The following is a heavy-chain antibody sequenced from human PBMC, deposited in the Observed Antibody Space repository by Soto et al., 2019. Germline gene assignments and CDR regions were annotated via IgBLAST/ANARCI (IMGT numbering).Heavy chain of an antibody. D-gene: IGHD4-17*01. Sequence: QVQLVQSGAEVKKPGSSVKVSCKASGGTFSSYAISWVRQAPGQGLEWMGGIIPIFGTANYAQKFQGRVTITADKSTSTDYRELSSLRSEDTAVYYCARAKDYGGNRDAFDIWGQGTMVTVSS. J-gene: IGHJ3*02. CDR1: GGTFSSYA. CDR2: IIPIFGTA. CDR3: ARAKDYGGNRDAFDI. V-gene: IGHV1-69*06.